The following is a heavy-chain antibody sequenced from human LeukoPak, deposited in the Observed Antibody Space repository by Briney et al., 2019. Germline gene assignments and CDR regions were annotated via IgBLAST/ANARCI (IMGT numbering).Heavy chain of an antibody. V-gene: IGHV4-61*05. CDR2: IYYSGST. CDR1: GGSISSSSYY. CDR3: ASGYYYGSGSYSPLYYYYMDV. J-gene: IGHJ6*03. Sequence: SETLSLTCTVSGGSISSSSYYWGWIRQPPGKGLEWIGYIYYSGSTNYNPSLKSRVTISVDTSKNQFSLKLSSVTAADTAVYYCASGYYYGSGSYSPLYYYYMDVWGKGTTVTISS. D-gene: IGHD3-10*01.